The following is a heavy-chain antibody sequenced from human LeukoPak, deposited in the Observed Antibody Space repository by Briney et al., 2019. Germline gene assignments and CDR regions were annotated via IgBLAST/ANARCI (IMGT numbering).Heavy chain of an antibody. V-gene: IGHV3-23*01. CDR2: ISGSGGST. CDR1: GFTFSSYA. D-gene: IGHD3-22*01. Sequence: QTGGSLRLSCAASGFTFSSYAMSWVRQAPGKGLEWVSAISGSGGSTYYADSVKGRFTISRDNSKNTLYLQMNSLRAEDTAVYYCAKSTMIVVASFDYWGQGTLVTVSS. J-gene: IGHJ4*02. CDR3: AKSTMIVVASFDY.